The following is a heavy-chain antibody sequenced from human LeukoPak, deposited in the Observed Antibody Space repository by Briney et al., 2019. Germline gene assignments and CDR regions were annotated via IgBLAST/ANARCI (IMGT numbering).Heavy chain of an antibody. Sequence: TGGSLRLSCAASGFTFSQYGMHWVRQAPGKGLEWVAFIRYEGKDKYYADSVKGRFTISGDNYKNTLYLEVKSLRVEDTAVYYCAKDLMRDRWFGESWGQGTLVIVSS. D-gene: IGHD3-10*01. CDR1: GFTFSQYG. J-gene: IGHJ5*02. CDR2: IRYEGKDK. CDR3: AKDLMRDRWFGES. V-gene: IGHV3-30*02.